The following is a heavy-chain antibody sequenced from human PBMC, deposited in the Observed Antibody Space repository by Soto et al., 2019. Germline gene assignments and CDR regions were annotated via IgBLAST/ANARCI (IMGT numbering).Heavy chain of an antibody. Sequence: QVQLQESGPGLVKPSQTLSLTCTVSGGSISSGGSYWSWIRQSPGKGLEWIGYIYYSGTTYYNPSLKIRVSISLHTSKNHFSLKLSSVTAADAAMYYCASGHCFTSSCSYLDLWGRGTLVTVSS. D-gene: IGHD2-2*01. CDR2: IYYSGTT. J-gene: IGHJ2*01. CDR1: GGSISSGGSY. CDR3: ASGHCFTSSCSYLDL. V-gene: IGHV4-31*03.